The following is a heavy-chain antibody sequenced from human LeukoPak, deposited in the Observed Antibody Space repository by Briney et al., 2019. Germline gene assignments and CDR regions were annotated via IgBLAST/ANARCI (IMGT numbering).Heavy chain of an antibody. CDR1: GFTFSSYS. V-gene: IGHV3-21*01. Sequence: GGSLRLSCAASGFTFSSYSMNWVRQAPGKGLEWVSSISSSSSYIYYADSVKGRFTISRDNAKNSLYLQMNSLRADDTAVYYCASVRDGYNYYYWGQGTLVTVSS. J-gene: IGHJ4*02. D-gene: IGHD5-24*01. CDR2: ISSSSSYI. CDR3: ASVRDGYNYYY.